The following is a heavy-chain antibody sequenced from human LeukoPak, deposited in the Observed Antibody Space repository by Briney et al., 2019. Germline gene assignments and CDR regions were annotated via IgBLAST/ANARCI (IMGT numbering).Heavy chain of an antibody. CDR1: GVSFSGYY. CDR3: ARAVITFGAAVAKGFDC. Sequence: PSETLSLTCVVYGVSFSGYYWSWIRQPPGKGLEWIGEINHSGSTNYNPSLKSRVTMSLDTSKNQFSLNLSSVTAADTAVYYCARAVITFGAAVAKGFDCWGQGTLVTVSS. D-gene: IGHD3-16*01. V-gene: IGHV4-34*01. J-gene: IGHJ4*02. CDR2: INHSGST.